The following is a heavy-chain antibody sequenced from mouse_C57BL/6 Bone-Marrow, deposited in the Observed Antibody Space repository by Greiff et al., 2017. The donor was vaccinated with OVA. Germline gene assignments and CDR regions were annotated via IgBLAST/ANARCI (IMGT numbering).Heavy chain of an antibody. V-gene: IGHV5-4*01. CDR3: ARGYGAWFAY. CDR1: GFTFSSYA. CDR2: ISDGGSYT. J-gene: IGHJ3*01. D-gene: IGHD2-2*01. Sequence: EVQLVESGGGLVKPGGSLKLSCAASGFTFSSYAMSWVRQTPEKRLEWVATISDGGSYTYYPDNVKGRFTISRDNAKNNLYLQMSHLKSEDTAMYYCARGYGAWFAYWGQGTLVTVSA.